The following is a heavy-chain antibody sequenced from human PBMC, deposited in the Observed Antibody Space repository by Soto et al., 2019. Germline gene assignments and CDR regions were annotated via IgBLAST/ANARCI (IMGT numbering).Heavy chain of an antibody. CDR2: ISSGSHYT. CDR3: ARGQVVGTFAY. Sequence: QVQLVESGGGLVKPGGSLRLSCAGSGFTFSDYYMSWIRQAPGKGLEWVSYISSGSHYTKFADSVKGRFSISRDNAKNSLYLQMNSLRADDTAVYYCARGQVVGTFAYWGQGTLVTVSS. CDR1: GFTFSDYY. J-gene: IGHJ4*02. V-gene: IGHV3-11*05. D-gene: IGHD6-19*01.